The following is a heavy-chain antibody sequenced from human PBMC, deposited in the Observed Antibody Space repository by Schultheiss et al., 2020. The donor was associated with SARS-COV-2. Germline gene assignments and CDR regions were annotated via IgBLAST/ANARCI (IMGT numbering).Heavy chain of an antibody. Sequence: GGSLRLSCAASGFTFSSYSMNWVRQAPGKGLEWVSSISSSSSYIYYADSVKGRFTISRDNAKNSLYLQMNSLRAEDTAVYYCAREVYAIHYYYYGMDVWGQGTTVTVSS. J-gene: IGHJ6*02. CDR2: ISSSSSYI. CDR1: GFTFSSYS. D-gene: IGHD2-8*01. CDR3: AREVYAIHYYYYGMDV. V-gene: IGHV3-21*01.